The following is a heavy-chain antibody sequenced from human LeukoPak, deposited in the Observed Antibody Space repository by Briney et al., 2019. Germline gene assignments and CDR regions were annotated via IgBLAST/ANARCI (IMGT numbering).Heavy chain of an antibody. Sequence: QPGGSLRLSCAASGFTFSSYWMSWVRQAPGKGLEWVPNIKQDGSEKYYVASVKGRFTISRDNAKISLYLQMNSLRAEDTAVYYCVSPLCSPQYYDSSGLCLWGQGTLVTVSS. CDR3: VSPLCSPQYYDSSGLCL. CDR1: GFTFSSYW. D-gene: IGHD3-22*01. CDR2: IKQDGSEK. J-gene: IGHJ4*02. V-gene: IGHV3-7*01.